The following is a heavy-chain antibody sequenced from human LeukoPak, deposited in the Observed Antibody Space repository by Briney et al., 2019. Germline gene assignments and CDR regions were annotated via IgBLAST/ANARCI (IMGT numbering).Heavy chain of an antibody. D-gene: IGHD2-2*01. CDR2: IKQDGSEK. Sequence: GGSLRLSCAASGFTFSSYWMSWVRQAPGKGLEWVANIKQDGSEKYYVDSVKGRFTISRDNAKNSLYLQMNSLRAEDTAVYYCARDQSSTATNYYYGMDVWGQGTTVTVSS. V-gene: IGHV3-7*01. CDR1: GFTFSSYW. CDR3: ARDQSSTATNYYYGMDV. J-gene: IGHJ6*02.